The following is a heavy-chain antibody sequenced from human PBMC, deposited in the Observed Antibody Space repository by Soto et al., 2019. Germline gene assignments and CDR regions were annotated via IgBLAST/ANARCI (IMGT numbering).Heavy chain of an antibody. V-gene: IGHV3-7*01. J-gene: IGHJ4*02. Sequence: GGSLRLSCAVSGFTFGSYWMNWVRLIPGKGLEWVAYIKPDGSATYYVDSVKGRFTISRDNAKNSLYLQMNSLRVEDTSVYYCARAGYCGPGCYYYFDYWGQGSLVTVSS. D-gene: IGHD2-21*02. CDR3: ARAGYCGPGCYYYFDY. CDR1: GFTFGSYW. CDR2: IKPDGSAT.